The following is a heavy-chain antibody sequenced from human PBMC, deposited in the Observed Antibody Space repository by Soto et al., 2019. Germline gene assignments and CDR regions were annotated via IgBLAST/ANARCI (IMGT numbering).Heavy chain of an antibody. V-gene: IGHV4-61*08. CDR2: IYYIGST. J-gene: IGHJ4*02. CDR1: GGSVISSDYY. D-gene: IGHD3-16*01. Sequence: TETLSLTCTVSGGSVISSDYYWTWIRQPPGKGLEYIGYIYYIGSTNYNPSLKSRVTMSLDTSKNQFSLTVTSVTAADTAVYFCARAPRGSPLPVFFDYCGRGTLVTVS. CDR3: ARAPRGSPLPVFFDY.